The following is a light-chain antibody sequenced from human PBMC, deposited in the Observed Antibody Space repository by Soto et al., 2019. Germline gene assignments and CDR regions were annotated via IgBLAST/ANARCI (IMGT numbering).Light chain of an antibody. CDR2: GAS. Sequence: EIVMTQSPATLSVSPGERDTVSCRASQSVGSNLAWYQQKAGQAPSLLIYGASTRATGVPARFSGSGSGTEFTLTISRLEPEDFAVYYCQQYGSSSWTFGQGTKVDIK. J-gene: IGKJ1*01. CDR3: QQYGSSSWT. CDR1: QSVGSN. V-gene: IGKV3-15*01.